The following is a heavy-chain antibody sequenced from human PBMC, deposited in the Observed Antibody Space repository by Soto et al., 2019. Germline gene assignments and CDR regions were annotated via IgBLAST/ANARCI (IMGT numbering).Heavy chain of an antibody. D-gene: IGHD3-10*01. CDR1: GGSISSDGYY. CDR2: IYYSGSS. CDR3: ARYRLSRYGSGTYYFDY. V-gene: IGHV4-31*03. Sequence: SETLSLTCTVSGGSISSDGYYWSWIRQHPGKGLEWIGYIYYSGSSYYNPSLKSRVTISVDTSKNQFSLKLSSVTAADTAVYYCARYRLSRYGSGTYYFDYWGQGTLVTVSS. J-gene: IGHJ4*02.